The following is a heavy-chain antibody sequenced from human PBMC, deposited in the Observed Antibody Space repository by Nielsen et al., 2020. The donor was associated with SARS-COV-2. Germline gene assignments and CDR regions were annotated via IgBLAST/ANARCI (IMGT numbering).Heavy chain of an antibody. D-gene: IGHD3-9*01. CDR3: ARDGGRRLGPYFDILSRSYENYYGMDV. J-gene: IGHJ6*02. Sequence: SVKVSCKASGGTFSSYAISWVRQAPGQGLEWMGGIIPIFGTANYAQKFQGRVTLTRDTSTSTVYMDLNNLRFEDTAVYYCARDGGRRLGPYFDILSRSYENYYGMDVWGQGTTVTVSS. CDR2: IIPIFGTA. V-gene: IGHV1-69*05. CDR1: GGTFSSYA.